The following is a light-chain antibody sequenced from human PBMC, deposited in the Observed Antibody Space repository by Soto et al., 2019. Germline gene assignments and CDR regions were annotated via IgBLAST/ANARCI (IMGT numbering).Light chain of an antibody. CDR2: GAS. CDR3: HQYNNCPPLT. CDR1: QSVSSN. V-gene: IGKV3-15*01. Sequence: EIVMTQSPATLSVSPGERATLSCRASQSVSSNLAWYQQKPGQAPRLLIYGASTRATGIPARFSGSGSGTDFTPTISSLQSEDFAVYYCHQYNNCPPLTFGGGTKVEIK. J-gene: IGKJ4*01.